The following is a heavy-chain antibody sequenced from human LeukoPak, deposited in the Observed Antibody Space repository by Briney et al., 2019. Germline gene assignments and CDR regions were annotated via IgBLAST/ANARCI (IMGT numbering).Heavy chain of an antibody. CDR3: VRGYYAGRGHHFEY. CDR1: GFTFSSYS. V-gene: IGHV3-30-3*01. J-gene: IGHJ4*02. D-gene: IGHD2-2*01. Sequence: SGGSLRLSCAASGFTFSSYSMHWVRQAPGKGLEWVALISYDGNNKYYADSVKGRFTISRDNSKNTLDLQMTSLRAEDTAVYYCVRGYYAGRGHHFEYWGQGTLVTVSS. CDR2: ISYDGNNK.